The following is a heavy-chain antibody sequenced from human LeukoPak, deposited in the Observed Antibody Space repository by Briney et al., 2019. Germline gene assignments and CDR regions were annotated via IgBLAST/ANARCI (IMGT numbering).Heavy chain of an antibody. J-gene: IGHJ4*02. CDR3: ARGSFDYYDSSGYGFDY. Sequence: SQTLSLTCTVSGGSISSSGYYWSWIRQHPGKGLEWIGYIYYSGSTYYNPSLKSRVTISVDTSKNQFSLKLSSVTAADTAVYYCARGSFDYYDSSGYGFDYWGQGTLVTVSS. CDR2: IYYSGST. CDR1: GGSISSSGYY. D-gene: IGHD3-22*01. V-gene: IGHV4-31*03.